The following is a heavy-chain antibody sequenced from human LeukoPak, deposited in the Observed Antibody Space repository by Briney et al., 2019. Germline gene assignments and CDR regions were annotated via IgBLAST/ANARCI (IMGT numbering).Heavy chain of an antibody. J-gene: IGHJ4*02. V-gene: IGHV4-59*01. Sequence: PSETLSLTCTVSGCSISTYYWSWIRQPPGKGLEWIGYTYYSGSANYNPSLKSRVTISVDTSKNQFSLKLSSVTAADTAVYYCARSYGSGNYFDYWGQGTLVTVSS. CDR1: GCSISTYY. D-gene: IGHD3-10*01. CDR3: ARSYGSGNYFDY. CDR2: TYYSGSA.